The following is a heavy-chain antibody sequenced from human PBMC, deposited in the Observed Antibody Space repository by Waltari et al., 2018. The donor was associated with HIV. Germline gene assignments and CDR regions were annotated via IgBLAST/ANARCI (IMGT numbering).Heavy chain of an antibody. V-gene: IGHV4-34*01. Sequence: QVRLDQWGTNVLKPSGTLSLTCAVCGESFNDHYWTWIRQPPGKGLEWIGAINQRGVRLYKPSLKIRLSSSVDNSKNQFYRKVASLTAAYTGTYFCARWRDSLGYFYQFYFFDFWSQGHLVAVSS. J-gene: IGHJ4*02. CDR1: GESFNDHY. CDR2: INQRGVR. D-gene: IGHD3-16*01. CDR3: ARWRDSLGYFYQFYFFDF.